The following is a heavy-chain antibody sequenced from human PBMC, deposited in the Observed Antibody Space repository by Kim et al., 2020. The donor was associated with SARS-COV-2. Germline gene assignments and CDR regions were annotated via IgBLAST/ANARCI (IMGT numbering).Heavy chain of an antibody. CDR3: ARFNVETTLGY. J-gene: IGHJ4*02. Sequence: YADAGEGRCNISRDNAKHTLYLQRNSLRAEDAAVYYCARFNVETTLGYWGQGTLVTVSS. D-gene: IGHD5-18*01. V-gene: IGHV3-74*01.